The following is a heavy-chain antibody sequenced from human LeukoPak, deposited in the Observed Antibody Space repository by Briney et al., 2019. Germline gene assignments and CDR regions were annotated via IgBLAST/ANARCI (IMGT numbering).Heavy chain of an antibody. CDR3: ASSTSYYYDSSGSQTAFDY. D-gene: IGHD3-22*01. J-gene: IGHJ4*02. CDR2: ISAYNGNT. Sequence: GASVKVSCKASGYTFTSYGISWVRQAPGQGLEWMGWISAYNGNTNYAQKLQGRVTMTTDTSTSTAYMELRSLRSDDTAVYYCASSTSYYYDSSGSQTAFDYWGQGTLVTVSS. V-gene: IGHV1-18*01. CDR1: GYTFTSYG.